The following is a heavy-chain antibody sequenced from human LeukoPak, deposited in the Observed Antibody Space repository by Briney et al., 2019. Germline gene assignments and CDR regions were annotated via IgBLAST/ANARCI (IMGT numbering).Heavy chain of an antibody. CDR3: AREFTAYDFWSGYIPLDY. CDR2: ISAYNGNT. D-gene: IGHD3-3*01. J-gene: IGHJ4*02. V-gene: IGHV1-18*01. Sequence: ASVKVSCKASGYTFTSYGISWVRQAPGQGLEWMGWISAYNGNTNYAQKLQGRVTMTTDTSTSTAYMVLRSLRSDDTAVYYCAREFTAYDFWSGYIPLDYWGQGTLVTVSS. CDR1: GYTFTSYG.